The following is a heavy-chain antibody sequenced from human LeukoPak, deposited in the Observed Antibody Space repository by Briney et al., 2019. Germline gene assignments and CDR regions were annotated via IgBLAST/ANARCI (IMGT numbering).Heavy chain of an antibody. Sequence: SETLSLTCTVYGGSCSCYYWSWIRQPPGKGLEWIGEINHSGSTNYNPSLKSRVTISVDTSKNQFSLKLSSVTAADTAVYYCAREFGKARQAIINDSRMHVGGKGTTVTVSS. J-gene: IGHJ6*04. CDR3: AREFGKARQAIINDSRMHV. CDR2: INHSGST. CDR1: GGSCSCYY. V-gene: IGHV4-34*01. D-gene: IGHD3-22*01.